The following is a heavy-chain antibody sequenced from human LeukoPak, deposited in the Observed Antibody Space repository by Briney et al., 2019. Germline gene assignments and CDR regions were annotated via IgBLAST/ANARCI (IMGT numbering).Heavy chain of an antibody. CDR1: GFTFTSYS. D-gene: IGHD6-13*01. J-gene: IGHJ4*02. Sequence: GGSLRLSCAASGFTFTSYSMSWVRQAPGKGLEWVANINQDGSEEYYVDSVKGRFSISRDNTKNSLYLQMNSLRAEDTAVYYCARDRVWTVLYWGQGTLVTVSS. CDR2: INQDGSEE. CDR3: ARDRVWTVLY. V-gene: IGHV3-7*01.